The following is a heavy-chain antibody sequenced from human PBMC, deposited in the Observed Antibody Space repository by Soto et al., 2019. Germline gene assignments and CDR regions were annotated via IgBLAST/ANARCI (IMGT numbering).Heavy chain of an antibody. CDR2: ISGSGGRS. J-gene: IGHJ4*02. CDR1: GFTFRNYA. D-gene: IGHD6-25*01. CDR3: AKVYFVLSSGQPYYFDC. V-gene: IGHV3-23*01. Sequence: EVQLLDSGGGLVQPGGSLRLSCAASGFTFRNYAMTWVRQGPGKGLEWASGISGSGGRSYYADSVKGRFTISRDTSKSRLYLQMNRLRAEDTAVYYCAKVYFVLSSGQPYYFDCWGQGTLVTVSS.